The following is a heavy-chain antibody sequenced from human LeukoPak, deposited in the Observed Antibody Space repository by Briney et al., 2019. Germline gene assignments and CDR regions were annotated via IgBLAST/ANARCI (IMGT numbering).Heavy chain of an antibody. J-gene: IGHJ4*02. V-gene: IGHV1-2*02. CDR1: GYTFTGYY. Sequence: ASVKVSCKASGYTFTGYYMHWVRQAPGQGLEWMGWINPNSGGTNYAQKFQGRVTMTRDTSISTAYMELRSLRSDDAAVYYCARVPRRSPPDYWGQGTLVTVSS. CDR2: INPNSGGT. CDR3: ARVPRRSPPDY.